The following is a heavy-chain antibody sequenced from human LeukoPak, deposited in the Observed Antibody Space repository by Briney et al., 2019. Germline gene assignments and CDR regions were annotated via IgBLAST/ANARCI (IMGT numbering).Heavy chain of an antibody. V-gene: IGHV4-59*01. J-gene: IGHJ4*02. CDR2: MYYSGST. D-gene: IGHD6-13*01. Sequence: SETLSLSCTVSGGSISSYYWSWIRQPPGKGLEWIGYMYYSGSTNYNPSLKSRVTISLDTSNNQFSLKLTSVTAADTAVYYCARAHSSSWYMDYWGQGTLVTVSS. CDR3: ARAHSSSWYMDY. CDR1: GGSISSYY.